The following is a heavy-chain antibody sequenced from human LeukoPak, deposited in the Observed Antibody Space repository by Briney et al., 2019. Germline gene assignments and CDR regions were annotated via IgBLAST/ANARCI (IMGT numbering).Heavy chain of an antibody. CDR2: INPNSGGT. CDR3: ARVTDIAAAKEY. V-gene: IGHV1-2*02. CDR1: GYTFTGYY. D-gene: IGHD6-13*01. J-gene: IGHJ4*02. Sequence: ASVKVSCKASGYTFTGYYMHWVRQAPGQGLERMGWINPNSGGTNYAQKFQGRVTMTRDTSISTAYMELSRLRSDDTAVYYCARVTDIAAAKEYWGQGTLVTVSS.